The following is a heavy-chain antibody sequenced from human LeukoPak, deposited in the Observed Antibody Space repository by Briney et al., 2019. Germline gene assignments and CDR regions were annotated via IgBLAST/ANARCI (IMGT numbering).Heavy chain of an antibody. Sequence: PSETLSLTCTVSGGSISSYYWSWIRQPAGKGLEWIGRIHTSGSTNYNPSLKSRVTMSVDTSKNQFSLKLSSVTAADTAVYYCAIGLGYCSRTSCYVYFDYWGQGTLVTVSS. CDR2: IHTSGST. D-gene: IGHD2-2*01. CDR1: GGSISSYY. V-gene: IGHV4-4*07. J-gene: IGHJ4*02. CDR3: AIGLGYCSRTSCYVYFDY.